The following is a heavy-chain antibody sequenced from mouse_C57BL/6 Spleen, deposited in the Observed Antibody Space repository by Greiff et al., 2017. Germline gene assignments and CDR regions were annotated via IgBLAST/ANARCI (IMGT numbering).Heavy chain of an antibody. D-gene: IGHD2-4*01. Sequence: VKLQASGADLARPGASVKMSCKASGYTFTSYTMHWVHQRPGQGLEWIGYINPSGGYTKYNQKFKDQATLTADKSSSTAYMQLSSLTSEDSAGYDCARANDDDGWFAYWGQGTLVTVAA. CDR3: ARANDDDGWFAY. J-gene: IGHJ3*01. CDR1: GYTFTSYT. V-gene: IGHV1-4*01. CDR2: INPSGGYT.